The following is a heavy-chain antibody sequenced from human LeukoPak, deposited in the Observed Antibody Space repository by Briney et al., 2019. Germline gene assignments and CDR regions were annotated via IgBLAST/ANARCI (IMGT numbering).Heavy chain of an antibody. CDR3: ARDLVSRYYDSGSQ. Sequence: GGSLRLSCAASGFPFSSYWMNWVRQAPGKGLEWVAKIKQDGSEEYYADSVKGRFTISRDNTKNSLYLQMNSLRAEDTAMYYCARDLVSRYYDSGSQWGQGTLVTVSS. CDR1: GFPFSSYW. J-gene: IGHJ4*02. CDR2: IKQDGSEE. V-gene: IGHV3-7*01. D-gene: IGHD3-10*01.